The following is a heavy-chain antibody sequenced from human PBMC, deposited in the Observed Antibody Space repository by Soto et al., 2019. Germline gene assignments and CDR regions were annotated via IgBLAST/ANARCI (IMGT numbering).Heavy chain of an antibody. Sequence: QVQLQESGPGLVKPSETLSLTCTVSGGSISSISNHYCSCIRQPPGKGLEWIGYISYSGYTSYNPSLKSRVIISVDTSKNQVSLNLASVTAADTAVYYCAPQGLGVLHGLVDVWGQGTTVTVSS. CDR1: GGSISSISNHY. CDR2: ISYSGYT. CDR3: APQGLGVLHGLVDV. D-gene: IGHD3-16*01. V-gene: IGHV4-59*08. J-gene: IGHJ6*02.